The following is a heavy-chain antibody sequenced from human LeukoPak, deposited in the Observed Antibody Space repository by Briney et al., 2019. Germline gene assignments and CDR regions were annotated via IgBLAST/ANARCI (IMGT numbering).Heavy chain of an antibody. Sequence: SETLSLTCTVSGGSISSGGHYWSWIRQHPGKGLEWIGYIYYSGSTYYNPSLKSRVTISVDTSKNQFSLKLSSVTAADTAVYYCARTIVVVTAILGDYYFDYWGQGTLVTVSS. D-gene: IGHD2-21*02. CDR3: ARTIVVVTAILGDYYFDY. J-gene: IGHJ4*02. V-gene: IGHV4-31*03. CDR2: IYYSGST. CDR1: GGSISSGGHY.